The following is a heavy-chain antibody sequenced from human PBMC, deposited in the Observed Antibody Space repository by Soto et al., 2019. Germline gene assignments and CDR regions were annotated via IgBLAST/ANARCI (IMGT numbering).Heavy chain of an antibody. J-gene: IGHJ4*02. V-gene: IGHV1-69*01. CDR3: ATGVIWIGYFTVDS. CDR2: FIPVYRTL. Sequence: QVQLVQSGAEEKKPGSSVKVSCKASGGSFGNSAINWVRQTPGQGLEWLGGFIPVYRTLNYAQKFQGRVTITADESTGTAYMTLSSLASDDTAVYYCATGVIWIGYFTVDSWGQGTRVTVSS. D-gene: IGHD3-3*01. CDR1: GGSFGNSA.